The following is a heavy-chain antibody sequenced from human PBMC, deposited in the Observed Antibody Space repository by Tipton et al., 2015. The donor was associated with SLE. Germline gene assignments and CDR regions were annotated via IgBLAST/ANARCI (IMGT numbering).Heavy chain of an antibody. Sequence: TLSLTCSVSGGSISFGSYYWGWIRQSPGKGLEWIGSFAHSGNTIYNPSLRSRVSISADTSKNEFSLRLTSVTAADTAVYYCARGGITIFGVVSLDYWGQGTLVTVSS. CDR1: GGSISFGSYY. D-gene: IGHD3-3*01. J-gene: IGHJ4*02. V-gene: IGHV4-39*07. CDR3: ARGGITIFGVVSLDY. CDR2: FAHSGNT.